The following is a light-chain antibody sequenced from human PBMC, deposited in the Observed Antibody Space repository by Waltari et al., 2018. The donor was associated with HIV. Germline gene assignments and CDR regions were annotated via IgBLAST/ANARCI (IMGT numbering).Light chain of an antibody. J-gene: IGLJ2*01. Sequence: QSALTQPPTASGSPGQSVTISRTGTSSHVGGYNNVSWYQQHPGKAPKLMIYGVNKRPSGVPERFSGSKSGNTASLTVSGLQGEDEAEYYCSSYGGSNNVVFGGGTKLTVL. CDR3: SSYGGSNNVV. CDR2: GVN. CDR1: SSHVGGYNN. V-gene: IGLV2-8*01.